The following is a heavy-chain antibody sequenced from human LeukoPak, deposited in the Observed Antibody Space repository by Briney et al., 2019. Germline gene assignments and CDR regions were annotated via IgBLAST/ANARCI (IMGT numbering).Heavy chain of an antibody. Sequence: ASVKVSCKASAYTFTGYYMHWVRQAPGQGLEWMGWINPNSGGTNYAQKFQGRVTMTRDTSISTAYMELGRLRSDDTAVYYCARSDDYGSSGYYYFDYWVQGTLVTVSS. V-gene: IGHV1-2*02. J-gene: IGHJ4*02. D-gene: IGHD3-22*01. CDR3: ARSDDYGSSGYYYFDY. CDR2: INPNSGGT. CDR1: AYTFTGYY.